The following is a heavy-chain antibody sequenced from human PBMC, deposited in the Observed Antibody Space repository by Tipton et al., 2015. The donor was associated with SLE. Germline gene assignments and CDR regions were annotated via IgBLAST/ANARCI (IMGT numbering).Heavy chain of an antibody. D-gene: IGHD5-18*01. J-gene: IGHJ6*02. CDR2: IYYSGST. CDR1: GGSFSGYY. Sequence: TLSLTCAVYGGSFSGYYWSWIRQPPGKGLEWIGSIYYSGSTYYNPSLKSRVTISVDTSKNQFSLKLSSVTAADTAVYYCARDPRYSYGYVWGFYGMDVWGQGTTVTVSS. CDR3: ARDPRYSYGYVWGFYGMDV. V-gene: IGHV4-34*01.